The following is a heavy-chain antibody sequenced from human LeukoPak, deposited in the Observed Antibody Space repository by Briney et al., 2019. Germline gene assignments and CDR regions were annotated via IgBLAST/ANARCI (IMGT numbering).Heavy chain of an antibody. J-gene: IGHJ3*02. V-gene: IGHV3-21*01. CDR3: ARVRTSNLQDAFDI. CDR1: GFTFSSYS. CDR2: ISSSSSYI. Sequence: PGGSLRLSCAASGFTFSSYSMNWVRQAPGKGLEWVSCISSSSSYIHYADSVKGRFTISRDNAKNSLFLQMNSLRAEDTAVYYCARVRTSNLQDAFDIWGQGTMVSVSS. D-gene: IGHD2-2*01.